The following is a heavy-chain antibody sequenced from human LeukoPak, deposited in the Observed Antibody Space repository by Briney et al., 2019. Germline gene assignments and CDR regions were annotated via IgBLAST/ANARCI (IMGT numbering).Heavy chain of an antibody. Sequence: GGSLRLSCAASGFTFSSYWMHWVRQAPGKGLVWVSRINTDGSTITYADSVKGRFTISRDNAKNTLYLQMNSLRAEDTAVYFCARERKSSTSMDYWGQGTLVTVSS. CDR1: GFTFSSYW. D-gene: IGHD2-2*01. CDR2: INTDGSTI. J-gene: IGHJ4*02. V-gene: IGHV3-74*01. CDR3: ARERKSSTSMDY.